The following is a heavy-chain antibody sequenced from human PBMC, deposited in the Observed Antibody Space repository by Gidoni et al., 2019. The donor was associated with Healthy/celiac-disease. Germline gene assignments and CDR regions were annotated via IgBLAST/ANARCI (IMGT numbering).Heavy chain of an antibody. CDR2: IRYYGSNK. V-gene: IGHV3-30*02. J-gene: IGHJ5*02. CDR3: AKGYAT. CDR1: GFTFSSYG. D-gene: IGHD2-2*01. Sequence: AASGFTFSSYGMHWVRQAPGKGLGWVAFIRYYGSNKYYADSVKGRFTISRDNSKNTLYLQMNSLRAEDTAVYYCAKGYATWGQGTLVTVSS.